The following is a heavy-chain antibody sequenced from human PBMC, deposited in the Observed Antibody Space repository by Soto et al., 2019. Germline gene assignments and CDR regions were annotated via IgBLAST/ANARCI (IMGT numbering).Heavy chain of an antibody. D-gene: IGHD3-9*01. CDR1: GFTFSSYG. Sequence: GGSLRLSCAASGFTFSSYGMHWVRQAPGKGLEWVAVIWYDGSNKYYADSVKGRFTISRDNSKNTLYLQMNSLRAEDTAVYYCARAPASPTQSPVLRYFDWFPTKTNYTYYYYYMDVWGKGTTVTVSS. V-gene: IGHV3-33*01. CDR3: ARAPASPTQSPVLRYFDWFPTKTNYTYYYYYMDV. J-gene: IGHJ6*03. CDR2: IWYDGSNK.